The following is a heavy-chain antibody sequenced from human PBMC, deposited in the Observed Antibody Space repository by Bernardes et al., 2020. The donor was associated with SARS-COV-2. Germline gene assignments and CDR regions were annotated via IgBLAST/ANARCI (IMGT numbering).Heavy chain of an antibody. J-gene: IGHJ4*02. CDR2: IKSQSDGGTP. CDR1: GLSFSYVW. CDR3: VASKIGSAAYDY. D-gene: IGHD3-10*01. V-gene: IGHV3-15*01. Sequence: GGSLRLSCEVSGLSFSYVWMTWVRQAPGTGLEWVGRIKSQSDGGTPDYAAPVKGRFTISRDDSEDTLYLQMDRMRTDDMAVYYCVASKIGSAAYDYWGQGTLVTVSS.